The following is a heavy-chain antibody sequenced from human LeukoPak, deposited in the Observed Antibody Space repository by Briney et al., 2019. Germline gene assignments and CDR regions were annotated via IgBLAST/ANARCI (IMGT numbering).Heavy chain of an antibody. J-gene: IGHJ5*02. CDR2: INPNSGGT. D-gene: IGHD3-22*01. Sequence: ASVKVSCKASGYTFTGYYVHWVRQAPGQGLEWMGWINPNSGGTNYAQKFQGRVTMTRDTSISTAYMELSRLRSDDTAVYYCARVPQLIVVVNLYNWFDPWGQGTLATVSS. V-gene: IGHV1-2*02. CDR3: ARVPQLIVVVNLYNWFDP. CDR1: GYTFTGYY.